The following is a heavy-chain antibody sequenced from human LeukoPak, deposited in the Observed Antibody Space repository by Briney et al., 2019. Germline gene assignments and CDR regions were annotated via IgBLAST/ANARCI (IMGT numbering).Heavy chain of an antibody. D-gene: IGHD5-18*01. Sequence: GGSLRLSCAASGFTFSTYWMTWVRQAPGKGLEWVANIKQDGSDKYYVDSVKGRFTISRDNAKNSLYLQMNSLRAEDTAVYYCARDGSYGGFDYWGQGTLVTVSS. CDR2: IKQDGSDK. J-gene: IGHJ4*02. CDR1: GFTFSTYW. CDR3: ARDGSYGGFDY. V-gene: IGHV3-7*01.